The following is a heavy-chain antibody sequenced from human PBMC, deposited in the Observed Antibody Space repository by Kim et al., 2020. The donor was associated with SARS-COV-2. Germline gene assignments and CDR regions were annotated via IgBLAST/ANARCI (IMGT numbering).Heavy chain of an antibody. V-gene: IGHV3-30*15. D-gene: IGHD3-10*01. CDR3: ARDMAFYGSGTYGLDY. Sequence: SVKGRVTISRDNSKDTVHLEISGLRPEDTALYYCARDMAFYGSGTYGLDYWGQGTLVTVSS. J-gene: IGHJ4*02.